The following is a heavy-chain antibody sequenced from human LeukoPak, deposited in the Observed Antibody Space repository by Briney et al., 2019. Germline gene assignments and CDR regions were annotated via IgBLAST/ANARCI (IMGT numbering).Heavy chain of an antibody. CDR2: INPNSGGT. Sequence: ASVKVSRKASGYTFTGYYMHWVRQAPGQGLEWMGRINPNSGGTNYAQKFQGRVTMTRDTSISTAYMELSRLRSDDTAVYYCAREYSGSYWSYWGQGTLVTVSS. CDR3: AREYSGSYWSY. CDR1: GYTFTGYY. J-gene: IGHJ4*02. V-gene: IGHV1-2*06. D-gene: IGHD1-26*01.